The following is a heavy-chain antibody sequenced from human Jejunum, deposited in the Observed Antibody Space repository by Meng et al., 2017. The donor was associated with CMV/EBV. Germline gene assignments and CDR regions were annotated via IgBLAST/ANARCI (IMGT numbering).Heavy chain of an antibody. Sequence: QVRALHAGARVKRPGSAVKVSCKASGGTFSSYTISWVRQAPGQGLEWMGRIIPILGIANYAQKFQGRVTITADKSTSTAYMELSSLRSEDTAVYYCARDEGGWLTAPDYWGQGTLVTVSS. V-gene: IGHV1-69*09. CDR3: ARDEGGWLTAPDY. CDR1: GGTFSSYT. D-gene: IGHD5-24*01. J-gene: IGHJ4*02. CDR2: IIPILGIA.